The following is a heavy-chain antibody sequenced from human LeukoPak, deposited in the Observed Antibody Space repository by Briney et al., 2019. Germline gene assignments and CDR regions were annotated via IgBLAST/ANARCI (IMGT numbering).Heavy chain of an antibody. D-gene: IGHD2-15*01. CDR1: GYRFTSYW. CDR2: IYPGDSDT. CDR3: ARLYCSGGSCSLNYFYY. J-gene: IGHJ4*02. Sequence: GEALETSLKGSGYRFTSYWIGWGRPMPGKGVEGMGIIYPGDSDTRYSPSFHRHLTISADKSISTAYLQWSSLKASDTAMYYCARLYCSGGSCSLNYFYYWGQGTLVTVSS. V-gene: IGHV5-51*01.